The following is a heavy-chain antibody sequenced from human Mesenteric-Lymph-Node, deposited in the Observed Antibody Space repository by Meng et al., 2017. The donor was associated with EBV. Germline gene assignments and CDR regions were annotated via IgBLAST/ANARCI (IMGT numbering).Heavy chain of an antibody. CDR1: GGFLSGYN. J-gene: IGHJ5*02. CDR2: INHSGST. V-gene: IGHV4-34*01. D-gene: IGHD3-10*01. CDR3: ARDRRYYGSGSYYGNNWFDP. Sequence: QVSLHVWGAVLLRPSETLSFTCAVYGGFLSGYNWTWIRQPPGKGLAWIWEINHSGSTKYNPSLKSRVTISVDTSKNQFSLKLSSVIAADTAVYYCARDRRYYGSGSYYGNNWFDPWGQGTLVTVSS.